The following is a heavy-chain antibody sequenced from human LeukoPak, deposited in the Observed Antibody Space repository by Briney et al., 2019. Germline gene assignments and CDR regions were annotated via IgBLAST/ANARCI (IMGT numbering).Heavy chain of an antibody. CDR1: GFNFNKYT. Sequence: PGESLRLSCVASGFNFNKYTMNWVRQAPGKGLEWVSSISFSSNDIYYADSVKGRFTISRDNAQNSLFLQMNSLRGDDTAVYYCARGSPDYYGSGSYYKQIDYWGQGTLVTVSS. CDR2: ISFSSNDI. J-gene: IGHJ4*02. CDR3: ARGSPDYYGSGSYYKQIDY. V-gene: IGHV3-21*01. D-gene: IGHD3-10*01.